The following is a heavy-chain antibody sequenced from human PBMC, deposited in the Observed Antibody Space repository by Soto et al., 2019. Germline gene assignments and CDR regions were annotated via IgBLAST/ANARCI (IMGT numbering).Heavy chain of an antibody. CDR2: ISYDGSNK. CDR1: GFTFSSYG. CDR3: AKDGNWNYLDYYYMDV. Sequence: GGSLRLSCAASGFTFSSYGMHWVRQAPGKGLEWVAVISYDGSNKYYADSVKGRFTISRDNSKNTLYLQMNSLRAEDTAVYYCAKDGNWNYLDYYYMDVWGKGTTVTVSS. D-gene: IGHD1-7*01. J-gene: IGHJ6*03. V-gene: IGHV3-30*18.